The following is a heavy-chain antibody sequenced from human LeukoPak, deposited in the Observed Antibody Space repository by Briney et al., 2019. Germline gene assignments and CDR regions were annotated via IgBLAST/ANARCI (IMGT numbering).Heavy chain of an antibody. J-gene: IGHJ4*02. CDR1: GYTFTIYG. V-gene: IGHV1-69*06. CDR2: IIPIFDTT. D-gene: IGHD1-26*01. CDR3: ARVGATTGSYYFDY. Sequence: SLKVSCKASGYTFTIYGISWGRQAPEQGLEWMGAIIPIFDTTNYAQKFQGRVTITADKSTSTVYMELSSLRSEDTAVYYCARVGATTGSYYFDYWGQGTLVTVSS.